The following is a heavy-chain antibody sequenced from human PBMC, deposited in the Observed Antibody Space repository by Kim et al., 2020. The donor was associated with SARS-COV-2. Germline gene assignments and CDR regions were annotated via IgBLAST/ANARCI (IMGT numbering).Heavy chain of an antibody. CDR2: ISGSGGST. Sequence: GGSLRLSCAASGFTFSSYAMSWVRQAPGKGLEWVSAISGSGGSTYYADSVKGRFTISRDNSKNTLYLQMNSLRAEDTAVYYCAKDVGVTYYYDSSGYYGPYWGQGTLVTVSS. D-gene: IGHD3-22*01. CDR3: AKDVGVTYYYDSSGYYGPY. J-gene: IGHJ4*02. V-gene: IGHV3-23*01. CDR1: GFTFSSYA.